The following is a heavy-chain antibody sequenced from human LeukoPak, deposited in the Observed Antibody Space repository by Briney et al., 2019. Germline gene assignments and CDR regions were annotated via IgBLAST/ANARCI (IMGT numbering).Heavy chain of an antibody. CDR3: AKSMIVVVITIFGVVDY. J-gene: IGHJ4*02. Sequence: GGSLRLSCAASGFTLSSFGMHWVRQAPGKGLEWVAVISYVGSNKYYADPVKGRFTISRDNSKNTLYLQMNSLRAEDTAVYYCAKSMIVVVITIFGVVDYWGQGTLVTVSS. CDR2: ISYVGSNK. CDR1: GFTLSSFG. V-gene: IGHV3-30*18. D-gene: IGHD3-22*01.